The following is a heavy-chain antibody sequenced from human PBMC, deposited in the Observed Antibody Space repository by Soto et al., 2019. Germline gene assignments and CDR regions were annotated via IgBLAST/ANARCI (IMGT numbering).Heavy chain of an antibody. CDR1: GFTFSSYA. CDR2: ISGSGGST. V-gene: IGHV3-23*01. Sequence: GGSLRRSCAASGFTFSSYAMIWVRQAPGKGLEWVSAISGSGGSTYYADSVKGRFTISRDNSKNTLYLQMNSLRAEDTAVYYCAKSILYYDILTGYYSFDYWGQGTLVTVSS. J-gene: IGHJ4*02. D-gene: IGHD3-9*01. CDR3: AKSILYYDILTGYYSFDY.